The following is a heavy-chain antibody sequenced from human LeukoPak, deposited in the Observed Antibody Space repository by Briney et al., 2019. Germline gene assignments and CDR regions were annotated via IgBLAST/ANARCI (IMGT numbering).Heavy chain of an antibody. D-gene: IGHD3-10*01. Sequence: ASVKVSCKASGYTFTNSDINWVRQATGQGLEWMGWMNPNNGHTGYAQKFQGRVTMTRSTSISSAYMELSSLSSEDTAVYYCARGKVWEENSGTYYKLANWFDPWGQGTLVTVSS. CDR1: GYTFTNSD. J-gene: IGHJ5*02. CDR3: ARGKVWEENSGTYYKLANWFDP. CDR2: MNPNNGHT. V-gene: IGHV1-8*01.